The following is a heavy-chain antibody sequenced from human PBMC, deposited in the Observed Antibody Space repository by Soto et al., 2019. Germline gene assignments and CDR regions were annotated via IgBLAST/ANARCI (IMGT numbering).Heavy chain of an antibody. CDR2: IIPIFGTA. CDR1: GGTFSSYA. J-gene: IGHJ5*02. D-gene: IGHD2-15*01. Sequence: SVKVSCKASGGTFSSYAISWVRQAPGQGLEWMGGIIPIFGTANYAQKFQGRVTITADESTSTAHMELSSLRSEDTAVYYCARDRGMRGWFDPWGQGTLVTVSS. CDR3: ARDRGMRGWFDP. V-gene: IGHV1-69*13.